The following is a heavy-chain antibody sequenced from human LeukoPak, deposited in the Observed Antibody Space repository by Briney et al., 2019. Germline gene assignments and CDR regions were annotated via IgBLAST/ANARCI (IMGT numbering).Heavy chain of an antibody. CDR3: ARARTQAPRDRPQRDYYYYGMDV. CDR1: GGTFSSYA. J-gene: IGHJ6*02. V-gene: IGHV1-69*13. CDR2: IIPIFGTA. D-gene: IGHD3-22*01. Sequence: EASVKVSCKASGGTFSSYAISWVRQAPGQGLEWMGGIIPIFGTANYAQKFQGRVTITADESTSTAYMELSSLRSEDTAVYYCARARTQAPRDRPQRDYYYYGMDVWGQGTTVTVSS.